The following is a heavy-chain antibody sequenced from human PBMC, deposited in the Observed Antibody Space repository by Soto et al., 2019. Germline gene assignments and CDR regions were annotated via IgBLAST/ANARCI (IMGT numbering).Heavy chain of an antibody. Sequence: EVQLVESGGGLVKPGGSLRLSCAASGFTFSNAWMSWVRQAPGKGLEWVGRIKSKTDGGTTDYAAPVKGRFTISRDDSKNTLYLQMSSLKTEDTAVYYCRGSSSWYAWFDPWGQGTLVTVSS. D-gene: IGHD6-13*01. CDR3: RGSSSWYAWFDP. J-gene: IGHJ5*02. CDR2: IKSKTDGGTT. CDR1: GFTFSNAW. V-gene: IGHV3-15*01.